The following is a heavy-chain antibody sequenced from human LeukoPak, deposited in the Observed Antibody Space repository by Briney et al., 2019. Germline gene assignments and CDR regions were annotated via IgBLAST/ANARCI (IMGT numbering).Heavy chain of an antibody. CDR2: INPNSGGT. D-gene: IGHD3-10*01. CDR3: ARVEYYYGSALRWFDP. V-gene: IGHV1-2*02. CDR1: GYTFIGYY. Sequence: ASVKVSCKASGYTFIGYYMHWVRQAPGQGLELMGWINPNSGGTNYAQKFQGRVTMTRDRSISTAYMELSRLRSDDTAVYYCARVEYYYGSALRWFDPWGQGTLVTVSS. J-gene: IGHJ5*02.